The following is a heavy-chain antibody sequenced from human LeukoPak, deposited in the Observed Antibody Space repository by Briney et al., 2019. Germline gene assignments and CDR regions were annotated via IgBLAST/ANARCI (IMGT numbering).Heavy chain of an antibody. Sequence: PSETLSLTCTVSGDSISNYYWSWIRQSPGKKLEWIGYMYNRGSTIYNPSLKSRVTISTDTSKNQFSLRLTSVTAADTAVYYCARAEKAVTGTLDYWGQGILITVSS. CDR1: GDSISNYY. J-gene: IGHJ4*02. D-gene: IGHD6-19*01. V-gene: IGHV4-59*01. CDR2: MYNRGST. CDR3: ARAEKAVTGTLDY.